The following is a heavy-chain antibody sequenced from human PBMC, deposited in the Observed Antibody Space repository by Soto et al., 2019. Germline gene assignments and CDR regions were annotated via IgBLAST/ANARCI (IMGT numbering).Heavy chain of an antibody. Sequence: PSETLSLTCTVSGGSISSYYWSWIRQPPGKGLEWIGYIYYSGSTDYNPSLKSRVTISVDTSKSQFSLKVSSVTAADTAVYYCARDTSGVSGYYFDYCGQGARVTVSS. CDR3: ARDTSGVSGYYFDY. J-gene: IGHJ4*02. V-gene: IGHV4-59*01. D-gene: IGHD3-10*01. CDR1: GGSISSYY. CDR2: IYYSGST.